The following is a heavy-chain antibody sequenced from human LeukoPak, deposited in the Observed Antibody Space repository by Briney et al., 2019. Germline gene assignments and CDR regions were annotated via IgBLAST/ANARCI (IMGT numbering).Heavy chain of an antibody. J-gene: IGHJ3*02. CDR2: IYPSGST. CDR1: GGSISTHY. D-gene: IGHD3-10*02. CDR3: ASGRCSRSQMAGYDAFDI. Sequence: SSETLSLTCTVSGGSISTHYWTWIRQPAGKGLEWIGRIYPSGSTNYNPSLKSRVTMSVDTSKNQFSLKMSSVTAADTAVYYCASGRCSRSQMAGYDAFDIWGQGTMVTVSS. V-gene: IGHV4-4*07.